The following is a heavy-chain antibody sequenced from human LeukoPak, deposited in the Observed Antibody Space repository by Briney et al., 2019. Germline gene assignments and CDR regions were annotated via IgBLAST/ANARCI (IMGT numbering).Heavy chain of an antibody. J-gene: IGHJ3*02. CDR2: ISYDGSNK. CDR3: ARLQKGGSSWYGVGAFDI. CDR1: GFTFSSYA. D-gene: IGHD6-13*01. Sequence: PGGSLRLSCAASGFTFSSYAMHWVRQAPGKGLEWVAVISYDGSNKYYADSVKGRFTISRDNSKNTLYLQMNSLRAEDTAVFYCARLQKGGSSWYGVGAFDIWGQGTMVTVSS. V-gene: IGHV3-30*14.